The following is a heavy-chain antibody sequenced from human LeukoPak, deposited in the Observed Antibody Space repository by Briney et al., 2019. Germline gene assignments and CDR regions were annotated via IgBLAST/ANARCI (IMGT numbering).Heavy chain of an antibody. CDR3: ARARDWSAGSWFDP. CDR1: GGSISSGDYY. V-gene: IGHV4-61*08. Sequence: SETLSLTCTVSGGSISSGDYYWNWIRQPPGKGLEWIGNIFYRGATNYNPSLRSRITMSVDTSKNQFSLKLSSVTAADTAMYYCARARDWSAGSWFDPWGQGILVTVSS. J-gene: IGHJ5*02. CDR2: IFYRGAT. D-gene: IGHD3/OR15-3a*01.